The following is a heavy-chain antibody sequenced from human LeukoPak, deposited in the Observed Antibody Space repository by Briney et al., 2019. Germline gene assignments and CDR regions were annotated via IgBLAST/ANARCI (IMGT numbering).Heavy chain of an antibody. CDR1: GYTFTGYY. J-gene: IGHJ3*02. D-gene: IGHD2-2*01. CDR3: ARVGLEDCSSTSCQTIYDAFDI. Sequence: ASVKVSCKASGYTFTGYYMHWVRQAPGQGLEWMGWINPNSGGTNYAQKFQGRVTMTRDTSISTAYMELSRLRSDDTAVYYCARVGLEDCSSTSCQTIYDAFDIWGQGTMVTVSS. CDR2: INPNSGGT. V-gene: IGHV1-2*02.